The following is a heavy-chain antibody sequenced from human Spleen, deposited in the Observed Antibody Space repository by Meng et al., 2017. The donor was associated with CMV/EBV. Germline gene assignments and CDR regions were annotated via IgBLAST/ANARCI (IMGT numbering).Heavy chain of an antibody. CDR3: ARGGITYHDFWSGDYIDY. D-gene: IGHD3-3*01. V-gene: IGHV1-2*02. Sequence: ASVKVSCKASGYTFTGYYIHWVRQAPGQGPEWMGWNNPNSGGTTSAEKFQGRVTMTRDTSINTAYMEVSRLRSDDTAVYFCARGGITYHDFWSGDYIDYWGQGTLVTVSS. CDR2: NNPNSGGT. CDR1: GYTFTGYY. J-gene: IGHJ4*02.